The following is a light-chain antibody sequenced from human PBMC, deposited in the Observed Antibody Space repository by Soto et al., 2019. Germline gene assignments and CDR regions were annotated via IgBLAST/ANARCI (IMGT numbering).Light chain of an antibody. V-gene: IGLV2-14*01. CDR3: CSYASGSIYV. J-gene: IGLJ1*01. CDR2: EVG. CDR1: SSDVGAFNY. Sequence: QSVLTQPASVSGSPGQSITISCTGTSSDVGAFNYVSWYLQYPGKAPKLMIYEVGSRPSGVSNRFSGSKSGNTASLTISGLQAEDEADYYCCSYASGSIYVFGTGTKVTVL.